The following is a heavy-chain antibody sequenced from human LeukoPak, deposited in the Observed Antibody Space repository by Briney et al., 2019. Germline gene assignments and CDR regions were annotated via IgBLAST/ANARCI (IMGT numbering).Heavy chain of an antibody. J-gene: IGHJ5*02. D-gene: IGHD3-16*02. CDR3: ARLYNHNWFDP. Sequence: SDTLSLPCTVSGDSINSYYWSWIRQPPGRGLEWIGYIYYTGNTNYNPSLKSRVTISIDTSKNQFSLKLSSVTAADTAMYYCARLYNHNWFDPWGQGTLVTVSS. CDR1: GDSINSYY. V-gene: IGHV4-59*07. CDR2: IYYTGNT.